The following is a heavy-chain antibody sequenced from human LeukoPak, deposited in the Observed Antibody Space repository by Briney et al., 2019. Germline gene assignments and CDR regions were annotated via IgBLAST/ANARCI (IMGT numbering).Heavy chain of an antibody. Sequence: GGSLTLSRAASGFTFNNFEMNWVRQAPGKGLEWVSYVSGSGDEIRYGDSVKGRFTISRDNAKSSLYLQMDSLRAEDTAVYYCATKVPGSSHFSSWGQGTLVTVSS. CDR2: VSGSGDEI. V-gene: IGHV3-48*03. D-gene: IGHD4/OR15-4a*01. CDR1: GFTFNNFE. CDR3: ATKVPGSSHFSS. J-gene: IGHJ4*02.